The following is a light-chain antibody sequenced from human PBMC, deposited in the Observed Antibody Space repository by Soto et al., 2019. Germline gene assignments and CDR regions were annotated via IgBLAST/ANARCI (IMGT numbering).Light chain of an antibody. J-gene: IGKJ1*01. Sequence: EIVMTQSPGTLSVSPGERATLSCRASQSVSSNLAWYQQKPGQAPRLLIYGASTRATGIPARFSGSRSGTEFTLYISSLQSEDFAVYYCQQYNNWPRTFGQGTKVEIK. V-gene: IGKV3-15*01. CDR3: QQYNNWPRT. CDR1: QSVSSN. CDR2: GAS.